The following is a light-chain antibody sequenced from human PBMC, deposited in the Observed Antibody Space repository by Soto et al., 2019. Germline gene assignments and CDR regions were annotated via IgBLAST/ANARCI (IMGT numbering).Light chain of an antibody. CDR1: SSDVGGYNY. CDR3: RSYTSSTPYC. J-gene: IGLJ1*01. Sequence: QSVLTQPASVSGSPGQSITISCTGTSSDVGGYNYVSWYQQHPGKAPKLMIYEVSNRPSGVSNRFSGSKSGNTASLTISGLQAEDAADYYCRSYTSSTPYCFGTGTKVTVL. CDR2: EVS. V-gene: IGLV2-14*01.